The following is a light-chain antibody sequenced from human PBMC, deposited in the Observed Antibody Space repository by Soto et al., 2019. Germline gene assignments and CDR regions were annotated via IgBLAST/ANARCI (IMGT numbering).Light chain of an antibody. J-gene: IGKJ2*01. CDR1: QRISTW. CDR2: DAS. V-gene: IGKV1-5*01. Sequence: DIQMTQSPSTLSASVGDRVTITCRASQRISTWLAWYQQKPGKAPKLLIYDASSLESGVPSRFSGSGPGTEFTLSISSLQPDDFATYYCQQYNSYPGTFGQGTKLEIK. CDR3: QQYNSYPGT.